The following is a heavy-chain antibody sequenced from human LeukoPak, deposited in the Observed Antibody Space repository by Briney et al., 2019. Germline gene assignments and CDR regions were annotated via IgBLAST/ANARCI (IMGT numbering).Heavy chain of an antibody. J-gene: IGHJ5*02. CDR1: GFTFSSYS. V-gene: IGHV3-21*01. Sequence: NTGGSLRLSCAASGFTFSSYSMNWVRQAPGKGLEWVSSISSSSSYIYYADSVKGRFTISRDNAKNSLYLQTNSLRAEDTAVYYCARGNNWFDPWGQGTLVTVSS. CDR2: ISSSSSYI. CDR3: ARGNNWFDP.